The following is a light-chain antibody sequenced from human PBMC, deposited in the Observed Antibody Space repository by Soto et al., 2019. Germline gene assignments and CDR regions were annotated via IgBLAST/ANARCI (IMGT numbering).Light chain of an antibody. V-gene: IGKV3-11*01. CDR1: QSIRSF. CDR2: DAS. J-gene: IGKJ4*01. Sequence: EIVLTQSPATLSLSPGERATLSCRASQSIRSFLAWFQQKPGQAPRLLISDASSRATGIPARFSGSGSGTDFTLTISSLEPEDFAVYYCQQRSDWPLSFGGGTKLEIK. CDR3: QQRSDWPLS.